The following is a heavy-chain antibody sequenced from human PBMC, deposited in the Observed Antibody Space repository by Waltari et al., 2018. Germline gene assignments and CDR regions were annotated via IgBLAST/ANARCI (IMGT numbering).Heavy chain of an antibody. CDR2: IYSGGST. CDR3: ARMEGGNSPI. V-gene: IGHV3-53*01. J-gene: IGHJ3*02. D-gene: IGHD2-21*02. CDR1: GFTVSSNY. Sequence: EVQLVESGGGLIQPGGSLRRSCAASGFTVSSNYLSWVRQAPGNGLEWVSVIYSGGSTYYADYVKGRFTISRDNSKNTLYLQMNSLRAEDTAVYYCARMEGGNSPIWGQGTMVTVSS.